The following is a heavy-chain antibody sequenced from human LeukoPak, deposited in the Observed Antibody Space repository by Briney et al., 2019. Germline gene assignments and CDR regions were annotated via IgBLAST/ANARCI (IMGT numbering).Heavy chain of an antibody. CDR3: ARDSPTMVRGPFDY. Sequence: SETLSLTCTVSGYSISGGYYWGWIRQPPGKGLEWIGSIYHSGSTYYNPSLKSRVTISVDTSKNQFSLKLSSVTAADTAVYYCARDSPTMVRGPFDYWGQGTLVTVSS. CDR2: IYHSGST. J-gene: IGHJ4*02. CDR1: GYSISGGYY. D-gene: IGHD3-10*01. V-gene: IGHV4-38-2*02.